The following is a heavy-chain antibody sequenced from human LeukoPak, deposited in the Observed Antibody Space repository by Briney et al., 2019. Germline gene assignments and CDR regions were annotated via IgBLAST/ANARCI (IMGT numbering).Heavy chain of an antibody. CDR1: GFTFDDYA. V-gene: IGHV3-43*02. CDR3: AKGRFLESFRFDY. Sequence: PGGSLRLSCAASGFTFDDYAMHWVRQAPGKGLEWVSHISGDCGSTYYADSVKGRFTLSRDNSKNSLYLQMNSLRTEDTALYYCAKGRFLESFRFDYWGQGTLVTVSS. J-gene: IGHJ4*02. CDR2: ISGDCGST. D-gene: IGHD3-3*01.